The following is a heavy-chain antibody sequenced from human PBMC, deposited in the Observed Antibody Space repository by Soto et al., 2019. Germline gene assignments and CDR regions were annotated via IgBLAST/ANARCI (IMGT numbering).Heavy chain of an antibody. J-gene: IGHJ3*02. CDR3: ARGVYGSRNYYTGPSAFDI. CDR1: GGTLSDHG. V-gene: IGHV1-69*06. Sequence: QVQLEQSGAEVKKAGSSVKVSCKASGGTLSDHGVAWLRQAPGQGLEWMGGTIPVFNTAKYAQKLPGRVTVAADRFMNIASMQLSTLRSEDTAFDFCARGVYGSRNYYTGPSAFDIWCKGKMVIVPS. CDR2: TIPVFNTA. D-gene: IGHD3-10*01.